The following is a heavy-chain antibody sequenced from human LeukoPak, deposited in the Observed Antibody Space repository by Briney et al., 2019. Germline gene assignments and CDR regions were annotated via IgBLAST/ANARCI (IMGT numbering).Heavy chain of an antibody. CDR2: LSPVLA. V-gene: IGHV1-69*13. D-gene: IGHD6-6*01. CDR3: ARDREISARPGGWFDT. CDR1: GGTINNFA. Sequence: SVKVSCKVAGGTINNFAISWVRQAPGQGLEWMGGLSPVLATYAQKFQGRVTITADESTDTVFMELGSLTSEDTATYFCARDREISARPGGWFDTWGQGTLVTVSS. J-gene: IGHJ5*02.